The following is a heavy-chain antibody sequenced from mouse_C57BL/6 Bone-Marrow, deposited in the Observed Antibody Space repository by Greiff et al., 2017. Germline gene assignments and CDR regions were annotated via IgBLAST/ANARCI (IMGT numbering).Heavy chain of an antibody. J-gene: IGHJ4*01. CDR2: IWTGGGT. V-gene: IGHV2-9-1*01. CDR1: GFSLTSYA. Sequence: VHLVESGPGLVAPSQSLSITCTVSGFSLTSYAISWVRQPPGKGLEWLGVIWTGGGTNYNSALKSRLSISKDNSKSQVFLKMNSLQTDDTARYYCARAYGYGYYAMDYWGQGTSVTVSS. CDR3: ARAYGYGYYAMDY. D-gene: IGHD2-2*01.